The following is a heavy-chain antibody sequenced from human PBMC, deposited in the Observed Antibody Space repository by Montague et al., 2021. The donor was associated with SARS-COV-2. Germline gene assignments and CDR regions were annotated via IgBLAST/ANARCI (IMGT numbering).Heavy chain of an antibody. CDR2: ISWNSGSI. CDR1: GFTFDDYA. CDR3: AKVSYGSGCYYLDY. J-gene: IGHJ4*01. V-gene: IGHV3-9*01. Sequence: SLRLSCAASGFTFDDYAIHWVRQAPGKGLEWVSGISWNSGSIGYADSVKGRFTISRDNAKNSLYLQMNSLRAEDTALYYCAKVSYGSGCYYLDYWGQGTMVTVSS. D-gene: IGHD3-10*01.